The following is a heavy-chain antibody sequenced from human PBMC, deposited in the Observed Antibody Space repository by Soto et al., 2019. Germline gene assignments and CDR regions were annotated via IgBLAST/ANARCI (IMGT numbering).Heavy chain of an antibody. CDR1: GYTFTSYA. D-gene: IGHD2-21*02. V-gene: IGHV1-3*01. Sequence: ASVKVSCKASGYTFTSYAMHWVRQAPGQRLEWMGWINAGNGNTKYSQKFQGRVTITRDTSASTAYMELSSLRSEDTAVYYCARDTGGGDYSFDYWGQGTLVTVSS. J-gene: IGHJ4*02. CDR2: INAGNGNT. CDR3: ARDTGGGDYSFDY.